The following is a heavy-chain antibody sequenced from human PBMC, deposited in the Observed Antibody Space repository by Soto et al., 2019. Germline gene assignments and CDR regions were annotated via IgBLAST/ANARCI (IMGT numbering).Heavy chain of an antibody. CDR2: ISYDGSNK. D-gene: IGHD1-26*01. J-gene: IGHJ6*02. CDR3: AKSVRIVGAPKVYYGMDV. V-gene: IGHV3-30*18. Sequence: GGSLRLSCAASGFTFSSYGMHWVRQSPGKGLEWVAVISYDGSNKYYADSVKGRFTISRDNSKNTLYLQMNSLRAEDTAVYYCAKSVRIVGAPKVYYGMDVWGQGTTVTVSS. CDR1: GFTFSSYG.